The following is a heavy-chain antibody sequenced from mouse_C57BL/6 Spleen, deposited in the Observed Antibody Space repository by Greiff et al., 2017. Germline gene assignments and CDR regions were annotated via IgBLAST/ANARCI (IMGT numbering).Heavy chain of an antibody. CDR3: ARGGMIKNYFDY. CDR2: ISYDGSN. Sequence: ESGPGLVKPSQSLSLTCSVTGYSITSGYYWNWIRQFPGNKLEWMGYISYDGSNNYNPSLKNRISITRDTSKNQFFLKLNSVTTEDTATYYCARGGMIKNYFDYWGQGTTLTVSS. D-gene: IGHD2-4*01. J-gene: IGHJ2*01. CDR1: GYSITSGYY. V-gene: IGHV3-6*01.